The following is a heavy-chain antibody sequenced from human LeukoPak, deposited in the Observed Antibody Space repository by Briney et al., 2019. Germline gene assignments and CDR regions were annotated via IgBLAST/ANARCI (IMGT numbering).Heavy chain of an antibody. J-gene: IGHJ4*02. D-gene: IGHD3-9*01. CDR3: AAPSLVSEDYFDY. V-gene: IGHV4-30-4*01. CDR2: IYYSGST. Sequence: PSETLSLTCTVSGGSISSGDYYWSWIRQPPGKGLEWIGYIYYSGSTYYNPSLKSRVTISVDTSKNQFSLKLSSVTAADTAVYYCAAPSLVSEDYFDYWGQGTLVTVSS. CDR1: GGSISSGDYY.